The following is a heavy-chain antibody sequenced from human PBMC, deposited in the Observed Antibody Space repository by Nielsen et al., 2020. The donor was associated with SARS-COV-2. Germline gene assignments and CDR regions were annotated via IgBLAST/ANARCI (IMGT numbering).Heavy chain of an antibody. D-gene: IGHD6-13*01. J-gene: IGHJ5*02. CDR1: GYTFTGYY. Sequence: ASVKVSCKASGYTFTGYYIHWVRRVPGQGLEWMGWINPTSGDPHYAQKFQGRVTMSRDTSISTAYMEMDRLTFDDTAVYYCARDRGSSWSNHFDPWGQGTQVTVSS. CDR2: INPTSGDP. V-gene: IGHV1-2*02. CDR3: ARDRGSSWSNHFDP.